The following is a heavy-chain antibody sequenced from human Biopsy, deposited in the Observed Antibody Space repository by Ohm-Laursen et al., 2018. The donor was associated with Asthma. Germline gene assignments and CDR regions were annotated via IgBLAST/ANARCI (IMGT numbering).Heavy chain of an antibody. D-gene: IGHD2-2*01. CDR3: ARKAGSCISRTCYSLDF. Sequence: SSVKVSCKSLGGTFNTYVIGWVRQAPRQGLEWMGGINFVFGNTTYPQKFQDGVTISADDSTNTVYMELSSLRSEDTAVYYCARKAGSCISRTCYSLDFWGQGTLVTVSS. CDR2: INFVFGNT. J-gene: IGHJ4*02. V-gene: IGHV1-69*01. CDR1: GGTFNTYV.